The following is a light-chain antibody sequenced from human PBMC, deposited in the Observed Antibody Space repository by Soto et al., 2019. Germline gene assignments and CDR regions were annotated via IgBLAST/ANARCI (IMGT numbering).Light chain of an antibody. J-gene: IGLJ1*01. CDR3: ISYTSISTLV. V-gene: IGLV2-14*01. CDR2: EVI. CDR1: SSDVGGYNY. Sequence: QSALTQPPSVSGSPGQSITISCTGTSSDVGGYNYVSWYQQHPGKAPKVIIYEVINRPSGVSNRFSGSKSGSTASLNISGLQAEDEADYYCISYTSISTLVFGTGTKVTVL.